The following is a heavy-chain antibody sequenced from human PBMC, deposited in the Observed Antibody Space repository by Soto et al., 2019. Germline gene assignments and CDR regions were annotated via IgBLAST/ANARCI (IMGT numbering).Heavy chain of an antibody. CDR2: IGSNGGNI. CDR3: AKGRASDCPGCTQDY. D-gene: IGHD2-21*02. J-gene: IGHJ4*02. CDR1: GFTFSSYA. Sequence: GGSLRLSCAASGFTFSSYAMHWVRQAPGKGLEYVSGIGSNGGNIYYADSVKGRFTISRDNSKNTLYLQMGSLRVEDMAVYYCAKGRASDCPGCTQDYWGQGTLVTVSS. V-gene: IGHV3-64*02.